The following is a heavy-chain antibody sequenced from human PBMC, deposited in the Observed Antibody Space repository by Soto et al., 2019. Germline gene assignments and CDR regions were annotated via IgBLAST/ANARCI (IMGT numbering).Heavy chain of an antibody. V-gene: IGHV1-69*01. J-gene: IGHJ6*02. CDR3: ARKGYYHILTGPLFTLDV. CDR2: FIPIFGTA. D-gene: IGHD3-9*01. Sequence: QVQLVQSGAEVKKPGSSVKVSCKASGGTFSSYAISWVRQAPGQGLEWMGGFIPIFGTANYAQKFQGRVTITADESTNPAYMELSSLRSEDTAVYYCARKGYYHILTGPLFTLDVWGQGTTVTVSS. CDR1: GGTFSSYA.